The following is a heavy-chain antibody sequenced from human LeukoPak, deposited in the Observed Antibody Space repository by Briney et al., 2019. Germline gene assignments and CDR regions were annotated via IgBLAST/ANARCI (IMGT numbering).Heavy chain of an antibody. D-gene: IGHD5-24*01. CDR1: GGSISSSSYY. V-gene: IGHV4-39*02. CDR2: IYYSEST. J-gene: IGHJ4*02. Sequence: SETLSLTCTVSGGSISSSSYYWGWIRQPPGKGLEWIGSIYYSESTYYNPSLKSRITISVDTSKNQFSLKLSSVTAADTAVYYCATERWLRRYYFDYWGQGTLVTVSS. CDR3: ATERWLRRYYFDY.